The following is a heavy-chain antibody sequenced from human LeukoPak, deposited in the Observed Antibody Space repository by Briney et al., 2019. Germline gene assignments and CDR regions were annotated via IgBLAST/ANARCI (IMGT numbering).Heavy chain of an antibody. CDR1: GFTFSNYW. CDR2: INSDGSIA. CDR3: ASRGIVGATGFDY. Sequence: PGGSLRLSCAASGFTFSNYWMHWVRQARGKGVVWVSRINSDGSIANYADSVRGRFIIARDKEKKTLYLEMNSQRGEDRAVYYCASRGIVGATGFDYWGQGTLVTVSS. D-gene: IGHD1-26*01. J-gene: IGHJ4*02. V-gene: IGHV3-74*01.